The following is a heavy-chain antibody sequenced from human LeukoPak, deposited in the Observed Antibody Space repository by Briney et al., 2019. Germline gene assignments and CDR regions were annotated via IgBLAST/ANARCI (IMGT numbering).Heavy chain of an antibody. CDR1: GGTFSSYA. D-gene: IGHD3-22*01. CDR2: IIPIFGTA. Sequence: SVKVSCKASGGTFSSYAISWVRQAPGQGLEWTGGIIPIFGTANYAQKFQGRVTITADESTSTAYMELSSLRSEDTAVYYCARARYYYDSSGYGAFDIWGQGTMVTVSS. CDR3: ARARYYYDSSGYGAFDI. V-gene: IGHV1-69*13. J-gene: IGHJ3*02.